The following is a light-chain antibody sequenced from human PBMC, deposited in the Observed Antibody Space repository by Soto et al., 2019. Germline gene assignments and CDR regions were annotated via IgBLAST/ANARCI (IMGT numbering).Light chain of an antibody. Sequence: DIVMTQSPDSLAVSLGERATINCKSSQGVLYSSNNKNYLAWYQQKPGQPPTLLIYWASTRESGVPDRFSGSGSGTDFTLTISSLQAEDVAVYYCQQYYSTPQTFGQGTKVEIK. CDR2: WAS. J-gene: IGKJ1*01. CDR1: QGVLYSSNNKNY. V-gene: IGKV4-1*01. CDR3: QQYYSTPQT.